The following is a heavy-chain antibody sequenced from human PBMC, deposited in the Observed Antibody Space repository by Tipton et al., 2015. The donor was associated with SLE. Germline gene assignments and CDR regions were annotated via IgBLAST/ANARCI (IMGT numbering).Heavy chain of an antibody. V-gene: IGHV3-23*01. CDR2: ISGSGGST. Sequence: SLRLFCAASGFTFSSYAMSWVRQAPGKGLEWVSAISGSGGSTYYADSVKGRFTISRDNSKNTLYLQMNSLRAEDTAVYYCAGAVAGKGGFDYWGQGTLVTVSS. D-gene: IGHD6-19*01. CDR1: GFTFSSYA. CDR3: AGAVAGKGGFDY. J-gene: IGHJ4*02.